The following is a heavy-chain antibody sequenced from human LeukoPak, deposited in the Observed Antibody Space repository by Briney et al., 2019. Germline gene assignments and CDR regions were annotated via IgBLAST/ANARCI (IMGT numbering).Heavy chain of an antibody. Sequence: GGSLRLSCAVSGFSVTANDMSWVRQAPGKGLEWVSYISSSGSTIYYADSVKGRFTISRDNAKNSLYLQMNSLRAEDTAVYYCARGGWYGVYYFDYWGQGTLVTVSS. CDR1: GFSVTAND. J-gene: IGHJ4*02. CDR3: ARGGWYGVYYFDY. CDR2: ISSSGSTI. D-gene: IGHD6-19*01. V-gene: IGHV3-11*01.